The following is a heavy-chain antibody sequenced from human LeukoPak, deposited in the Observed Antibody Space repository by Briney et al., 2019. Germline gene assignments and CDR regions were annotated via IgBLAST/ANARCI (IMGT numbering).Heavy chain of an antibody. CDR2: INPTGGST. Sequence: ASVKVSCKASGYTFTGYYMHWVRQAPGQGLEWMGLINPTGGSTGYAQKFQGRVTMTRDMSTSTDYMELSRLRSEDTAIYYCARDNSVGDNAWWFDPWGQGTLVTVSS. D-gene: IGHD1-26*01. CDR3: ARDNSVGDNAWWFDP. J-gene: IGHJ5*02. V-gene: IGHV1-46*01. CDR1: GYTFTGYY.